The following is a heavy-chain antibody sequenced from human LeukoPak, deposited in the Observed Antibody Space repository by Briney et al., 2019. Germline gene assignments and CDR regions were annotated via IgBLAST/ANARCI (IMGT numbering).Heavy chain of an antibody. D-gene: IGHD6-13*01. J-gene: IGHJ3*02. CDR1: GFTFSSYA. CDR2: ISYDGSNK. Sequence: PGGSLRLSCAASGFTFSSYAVHWVRQAPGKGLEWVAVISYDGSNKYYADSVKGRFTISRDNSKNTLYLQMNSLRAEDTAMYYCAKARIAAAGTQAFDIWGQGTMVTVSS. V-gene: IGHV3-30-3*01. CDR3: AKARIAAAGTQAFDI.